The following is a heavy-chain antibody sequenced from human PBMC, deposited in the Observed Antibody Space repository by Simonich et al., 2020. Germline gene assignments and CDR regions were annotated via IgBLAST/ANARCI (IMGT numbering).Heavy chain of an antibody. D-gene: IGHD5-12*01. CDR1: GGSISSYY. Sequence: QVQLQESGPGLVKPSETLSLTCTVSGGSISSYYWGWIRQPPGKGLEWIGYIYYSGSTNNNPALKSRVTISVDTSKNQFSLKLSSVTAADTAVYYCARHDRWLQFYFDYWGQGTLVTVSS. J-gene: IGHJ4*02. V-gene: IGHV4-59*08. CDR3: ARHDRWLQFYFDY. CDR2: IYYSGST.